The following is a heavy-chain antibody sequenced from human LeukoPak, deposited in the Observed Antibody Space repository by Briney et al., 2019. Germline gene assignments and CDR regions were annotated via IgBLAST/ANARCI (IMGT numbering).Heavy chain of an antibody. Sequence: SETLSLTCTVSGGSISSSSYYWGWIRQPPGKGLEWIGSIYYSGSTYYNPSLKSRVTISVDTSKNQFSLKLSSVTAADTAVYYCASVVAYYDYVWGSYRPYYFDYWGQGTLVTVSS. V-gene: IGHV4-39*01. D-gene: IGHD3-16*02. CDR3: ASVVAYYDYVWGSYRPYYFDY. CDR2: IYYSGST. J-gene: IGHJ4*02. CDR1: GGSISSSSYY.